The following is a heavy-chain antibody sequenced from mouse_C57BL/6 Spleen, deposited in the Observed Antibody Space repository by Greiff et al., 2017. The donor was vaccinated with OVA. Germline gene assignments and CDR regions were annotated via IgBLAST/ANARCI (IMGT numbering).Heavy chain of an antibody. CDR2: IRNKANGYTT. CDR3: ARTNLLLYYDAMDY. V-gene: IGHV7-3*01. Sequence: DVQLQESGGGLVQPGGSLSLSCAASGFTFTDYYMSWVRQPPGKALEWLGFIRNKANGYTTEYSASVKGRFTISRDNSQSILYLQMKERRAEDSDTYYCARTNLLLYYDAMDYWGQGTSVTVSS. CDR1: GFTFTDYY. J-gene: IGHJ4*01. D-gene: IGHD1-1*02.